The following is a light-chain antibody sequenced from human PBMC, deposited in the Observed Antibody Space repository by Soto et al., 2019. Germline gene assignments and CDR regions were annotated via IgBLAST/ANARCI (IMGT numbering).Light chain of an antibody. J-gene: IGLJ1*01. CDR3: SSYAHGTTYV. CDR2: EVD. CDR1: SSDVGFYNY. V-gene: IGLV2-14*01. Sequence: QSSLTQPATVSGSPGHSITISCTGTSSDVGFYNYVSWYQQQHPGKAPQRMIYEVDNRPSGVSIRFSGSKSGNTATLTISRLQAQDEAAYYFSSYAHGTTYVFGTGTKVTV.